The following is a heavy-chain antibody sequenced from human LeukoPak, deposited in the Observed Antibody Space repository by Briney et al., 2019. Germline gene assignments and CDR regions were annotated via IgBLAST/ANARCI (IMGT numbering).Heavy chain of an antibody. CDR1: GFTFSSYS. V-gene: IGHV3-21*01. CDR3: ARDSIAYCGGDCYSELDY. J-gene: IGHJ4*02. Sequence: SGGSLRLSCAASGFTFSSYSMNWVRQAPGKGLEWVSSISSSSSYIYYADSVKGRFTISRDNAKNSLYLQMNSLRAEDTAVYYCARDSIAYCGGDCYSELDYWGQGTLVTVSS. CDR2: ISSSSSYI. D-gene: IGHD2-21*02.